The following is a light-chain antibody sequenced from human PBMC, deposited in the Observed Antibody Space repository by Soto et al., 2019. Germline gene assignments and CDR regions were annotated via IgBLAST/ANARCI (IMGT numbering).Light chain of an antibody. CDR3: QEYGSSPRR. CDR2: GAS. CDR1: QSVSSSY. J-gene: IGKJ4*02. Sequence: ENDWTLYAGKMSFSPGERSTLSCSASQSVSSSYLAWYQQKPGQAHRLLIYGASSRATGIQDRFSGSGSGTDFTLTISRLEPEDFAVYYCQEYGSSPRRFGGGTKVDIK. V-gene: IGKV3-20*01.